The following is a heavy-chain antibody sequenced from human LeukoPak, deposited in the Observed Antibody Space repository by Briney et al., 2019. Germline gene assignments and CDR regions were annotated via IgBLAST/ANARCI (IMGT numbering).Heavy chain of an antibody. CDR3: ARGGNSDLFDY. CDR2: ISYSGTT. Sequence: SETLSLICTVSSDSITSSPYYWGWIRQSPGKGLEWIGSISYSGTTYYNPSLKSRVTISVDTSKNQFSLKLNSVTAADTAVYYCARGGNSDLFDYWGQGTLVTVSS. V-gene: IGHV4-39*01. CDR1: SDSITSSPYY. J-gene: IGHJ4*02. D-gene: IGHD4-23*01.